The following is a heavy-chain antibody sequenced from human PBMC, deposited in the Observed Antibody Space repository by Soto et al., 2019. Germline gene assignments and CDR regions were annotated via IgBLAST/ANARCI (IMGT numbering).Heavy chain of an antibody. Sequence: QVHLVESGGGVVQPGRSLRLSCAASGFIFTTYAVHWVRQAPCKGLEWVAVISYDGNHEYYADSVRGRFTISRDNSKNTLYLQMDSLRADDTALYYCARSSVAGTWGYYFDYWGQGALVTVSS. J-gene: IGHJ4*02. V-gene: IGHV3-30-3*01. CDR1: GFIFTTYA. D-gene: IGHD6-19*01. CDR2: ISYDGNHE. CDR3: ARSSVAGTWGYYFDY.